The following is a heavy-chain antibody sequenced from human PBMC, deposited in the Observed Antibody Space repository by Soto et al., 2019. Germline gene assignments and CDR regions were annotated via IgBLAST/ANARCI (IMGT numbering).Heavy chain of an antibody. CDR1: GFTFSSYA. CDR3: AKDRVDFWSGYYTGFDY. J-gene: IGHJ4*02. CDR2: ISGSGGST. V-gene: IGHV3-23*01. Sequence: EVQLLESGGGLVQPGGSLRLSCAASGFTFSSYAMSWVRQAPGKGLEWVSAISGSGGSTYYADSVKGRFTISRDNSKNTLYLQMNSLRAEDTAVYYCAKDRVDFWSGYYTGFDYWGQGTLVTVSS. D-gene: IGHD3-3*01.